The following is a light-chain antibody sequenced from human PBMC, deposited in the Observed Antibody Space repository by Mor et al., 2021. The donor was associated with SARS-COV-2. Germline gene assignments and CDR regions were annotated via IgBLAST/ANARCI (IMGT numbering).Light chain of an antibody. J-gene: IGLJ2*01. Sequence: QQRPGSSPTLLIYENNRRPSGVPDRFSGSIDSPSNSASLSISGLLTEDVADYYCQSYDGTIRVFGGGTKLTVL. CDR2: ENN. CDR3: QSYDGTIRV. V-gene: IGLV6-57*01.